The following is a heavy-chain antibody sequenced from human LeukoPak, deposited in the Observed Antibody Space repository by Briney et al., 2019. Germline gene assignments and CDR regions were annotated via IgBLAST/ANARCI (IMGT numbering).Heavy chain of an antibody. CDR1: GYSFTNYW. V-gene: IGHV5-51*01. Sequence: GESLKISCKASGYSFTNYWIGWVRQMPGKGLEWMGIIYPGDSDTRYSPSFQGQVTISADKSISTAYLQWSSLKASDTAMYYCARHLEMATTDYWGQGALVTVSS. D-gene: IGHD5-24*01. J-gene: IGHJ4*02. CDR3: ARHLEMATTDY. CDR2: IYPGDSDT.